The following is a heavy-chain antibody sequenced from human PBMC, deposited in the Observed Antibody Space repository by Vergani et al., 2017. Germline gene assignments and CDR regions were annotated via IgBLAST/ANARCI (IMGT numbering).Heavy chain of an antibody. CDR3: ARXVSDYLRSGAIGAYFDL. Sequence: QVQLVESGGGVVQPGRSLRLSCAASGFTFSSYGMHWVRQAPGKGLEWVAVIWYDGSNKYYADSVKGRFTISRDNSKNTLYLQMNSLRAEDTAVYYCARXVSDYLRSGAIGAYFDLWGRGTLVTVSS. CDR1: GFTFSSYG. D-gene: IGHD6-25*01. J-gene: IGHJ2*01. CDR2: IWYDGSNK. V-gene: IGHV3-33*01.